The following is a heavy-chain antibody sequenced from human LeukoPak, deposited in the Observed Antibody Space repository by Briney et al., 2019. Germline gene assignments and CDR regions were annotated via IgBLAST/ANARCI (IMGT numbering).Heavy chain of an antibody. J-gene: IGHJ4*02. CDR1: GFTFSTYS. Sequence: PGGSLRLSCAASGFTFSTYSMNWVRQAPGKGLEWVSSISSSSSYIYYVDSVKGRFTISRDNAKNSLYLQMNSLRAEDTAVYYCARAHGDCSSTSCYAGIVRYWGQGTLVTVSS. CDR3: ARAHGDCSSTSCYAGIVRY. CDR2: ISSSSSYI. V-gene: IGHV3-21*01. D-gene: IGHD2-2*01.